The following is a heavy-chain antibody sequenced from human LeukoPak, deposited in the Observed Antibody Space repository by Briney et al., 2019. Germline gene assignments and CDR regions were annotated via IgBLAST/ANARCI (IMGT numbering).Heavy chain of an antibody. Sequence: SDTLSLIHAVYGGPLHGYYWRGMRQPPAKGWECMGEINHSGCTNYNPSLQSRVTNSVDTSKDQFSLKLSSMTAADTAVYYCARSRVWGSYRYHPRYYFGYWGQGTLVTVSS. J-gene: IGHJ4*02. V-gene: IGHV4-34*01. CDR1: GGPLHGYY. CDR2: INHSGCT. CDR3: ARSRVWGSYRYHPRYYFGY. D-gene: IGHD3-16*02.